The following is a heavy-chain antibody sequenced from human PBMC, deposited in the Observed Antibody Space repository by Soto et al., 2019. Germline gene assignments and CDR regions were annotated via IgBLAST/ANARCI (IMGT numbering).Heavy chain of an antibody. J-gene: IGHJ3*02. V-gene: IGHV3-23*01. CDR1: GFMFNNSD. CDR3: ARANAVGITALNI. CDR2: VSDNGGSRGGT. D-gene: IGHD6-19*01. Sequence: WGSLRLSCKASGFMFNNSDLTWVRQAPGQGLQWVASVSDNGGSRGGTYYADSVKGRFTISRDNSKNTLYLQLYRLTAADSAVYFWARANAVGITALNIWGQGTMGTASS.